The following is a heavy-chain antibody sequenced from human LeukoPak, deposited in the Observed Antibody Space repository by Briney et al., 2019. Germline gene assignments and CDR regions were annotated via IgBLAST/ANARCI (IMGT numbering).Heavy chain of an antibody. CDR2: IYSGGST. CDR3: ARAGSSWSFFDY. D-gene: IGHD6-13*01. Sequence: GGSLRLSCAASGFSVSNNYMIWVQAPGKGLEWVSIIYSGGSTYYADSVKGRFTISRDNSKNTLYLQMNSLRAEDTAVYYCARAGSSWSFFDYWGQGTLVTVSS. CDR1: GFSVSNNY. V-gene: IGHV3-53*01. J-gene: IGHJ4*02.